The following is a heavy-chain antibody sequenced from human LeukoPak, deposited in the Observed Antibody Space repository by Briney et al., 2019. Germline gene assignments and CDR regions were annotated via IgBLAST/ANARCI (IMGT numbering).Heavy chain of an antibody. Sequence: KPGGSLRLSCAASGFTFSNAWMSWVRQAPGKGLEGVGRIKSKTDGGTTDYAAPVKGRFTISRDDSKNTLYLQMNSLKTGDTAVYYCTTGYCSRTSCYYFDYWGQGTLVTVSS. CDR3: TTGYCSRTSCYYFDY. J-gene: IGHJ4*02. V-gene: IGHV3-15*01. CDR2: IKSKTDGGTT. CDR1: GFTFSNAW. D-gene: IGHD2-2*01.